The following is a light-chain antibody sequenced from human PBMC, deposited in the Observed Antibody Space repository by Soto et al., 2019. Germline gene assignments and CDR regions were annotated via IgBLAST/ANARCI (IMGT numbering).Light chain of an antibody. CDR2: DAS. V-gene: IGKV3-11*01. CDR3: QQRSNWPPWT. CDR1: QSVSSY. Sequence: EIVVTQSPATLSLSPGERATLSCRASQSVSSYLAWYQQKPGQAPRLLIYDASNRATGIPARFSGSGSGTDFTLTSSSLEPEDFAVYYCQQRSNWPPWTFGQGTKVEIK. J-gene: IGKJ1*01.